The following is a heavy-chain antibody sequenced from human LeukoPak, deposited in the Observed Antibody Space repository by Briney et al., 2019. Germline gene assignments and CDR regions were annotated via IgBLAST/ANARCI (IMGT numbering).Heavy chain of an antibody. CDR1: GGSISSGLYS. Sequence: SETLSLTCDVSGGSISSGLYSWRWIRQPLGKGLEWIGYIYHTGSTYYNPSLKSRVTISVDTSKNQFSLRLSSVTAADTAVYYCARPQYCSGTSCYWFDPWGQGTLATVSS. CDR3: ARPQYCSGTSCYWFDP. CDR2: IYHTGST. D-gene: IGHD2-2*01. V-gene: IGHV4-30-2*01. J-gene: IGHJ5*02.